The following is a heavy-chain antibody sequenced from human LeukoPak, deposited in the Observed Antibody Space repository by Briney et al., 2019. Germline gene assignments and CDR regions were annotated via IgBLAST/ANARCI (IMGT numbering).Heavy chain of an antibody. D-gene: IGHD3-3*01. J-gene: IGHJ6*02. CDR3: AREMDFWSGYFDPRPYYYGMDV. CDR1: GFTFSSYG. CDR2: IWYDGSNK. Sequence: GGSLRLSCAASGFTFSSYGMHWVRQAPGKGLEWVAVIWYDGSNKYYADSVKGRFTISRDNFKNTLYLQMNSLRAEDTAVYYCAREMDFWSGYFDPRPYYYGMDVWGQGTTVTVSS. V-gene: IGHV3-33*01.